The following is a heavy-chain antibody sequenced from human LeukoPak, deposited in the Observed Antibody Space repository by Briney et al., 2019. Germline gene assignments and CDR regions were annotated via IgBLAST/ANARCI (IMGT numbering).Heavy chain of an antibody. V-gene: IGHV3-73*01. J-gene: IGHJ5*02. CDR2: IRSKANSYAT. Sequence: TGGSLKLSCAASGFTFSGSAMHWVRQASGKGLEWVGRIRSKANSYATAYAASVKGRFTISRDDSKNTAYLQMNSLKTEDTAVYYCTRDGVAGTNRYNRFDPWGQGTLVTVSS. D-gene: IGHD6-19*01. CDR3: TRDGVAGTNRYNRFDP. CDR1: GFTFSGSA.